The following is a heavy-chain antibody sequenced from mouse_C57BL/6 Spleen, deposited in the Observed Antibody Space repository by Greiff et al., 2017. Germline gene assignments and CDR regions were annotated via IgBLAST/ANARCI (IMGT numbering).Heavy chain of an antibody. CDR2: IYPGDGDT. CDR3: ARRQNYYGSSGGFAY. J-gene: IGHJ3*01. Sequence: QVQLKQSGAELVKPGASVKISCKASGYAFSSYWINWVKQRPGKGLEWIGQIYPGDGDTNYNGKFKGKATLTADKSSSTAYMQLSSLTSEDSAVYFCARRQNYYGSSGGFAYWGQGTLVTVSA. CDR1: GYAFSSYW. V-gene: IGHV1-80*01. D-gene: IGHD1-1*01.